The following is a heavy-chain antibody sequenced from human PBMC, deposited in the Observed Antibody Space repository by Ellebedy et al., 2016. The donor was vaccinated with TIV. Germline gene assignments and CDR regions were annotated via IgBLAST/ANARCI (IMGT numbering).Heavy chain of an antibody. V-gene: IGHV4-59*08. J-gene: IGHJ4*02. CDR2: IYYSGST. Sequence: SETLSLTXTVSGGSISSYYWSWIRQPPGKGLEWIGYIYYSGSTYYNPSLKSRVTISVDTSKNQFSLKLRSVTTADTAVYFCARLWLGERPPDYWGQGTLVTVSS. CDR1: GGSISSYY. D-gene: IGHD3-10*01. CDR3: ARLWLGERPPDY.